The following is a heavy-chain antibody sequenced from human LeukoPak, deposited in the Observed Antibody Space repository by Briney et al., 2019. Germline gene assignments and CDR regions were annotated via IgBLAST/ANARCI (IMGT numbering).Heavy chain of an antibody. D-gene: IGHD1-26*01. CDR3: ARAYSGSYYVWFDP. Sequence: SETLSLTCAVYGGSFSGYYWSWIRQPPGKGLEWIGEINHSGSTNYNPSLKSRVTISVDTFKNQFSLKLSSVTAADTAVYYCARAYSGSYYVWFDPWGQGTLVTVSS. J-gene: IGHJ5*02. V-gene: IGHV4-34*01. CDR2: INHSGST. CDR1: GGSFSGYY.